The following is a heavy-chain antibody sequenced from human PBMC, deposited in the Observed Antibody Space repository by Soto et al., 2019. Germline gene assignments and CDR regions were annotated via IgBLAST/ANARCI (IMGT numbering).Heavy chain of an antibody. CDR2: IKPDGSQR. V-gene: IGHV3-7*01. CDR3: VRDGHIGCHFDS. CDR1: GFTLSTNW. Sequence: PAGSLTLSCEASGFTLSTNWMSWIRQAPGKGLEWVGNIKPDGSQRYIVNFVQGRFTTSRDNARNSVYLQMNSLRVEDTAVYYCVRDGHIGCHFDSWGQGALVTVSS. D-gene: IGHD2-15*01. J-gene: IGHJ4*02.